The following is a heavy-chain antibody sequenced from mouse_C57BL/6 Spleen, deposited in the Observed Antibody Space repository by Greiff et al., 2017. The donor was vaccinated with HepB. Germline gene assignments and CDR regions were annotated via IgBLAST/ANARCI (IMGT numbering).Heavy chain of an antibody. CDR1: GYTFTDHT. Sequence: QVQLQQSDAELVKPGASVKISCKVSGYTFTDHTIHWMKQRPEQGLEWIGYIYPRDGSTKYNEKFKGKATLTADKSSSTAYMQLNSLTSEDSAVYFCARGAYGSSSGYAMDYWGQGTSVTVSS. J-gene: IGHJ4*01. CDR3: ARGAYGSSSGYAMDY. CDR2: IYPRDGST. V-gene: IGHV1-78*01. D-gene: IGHD1-1*01.